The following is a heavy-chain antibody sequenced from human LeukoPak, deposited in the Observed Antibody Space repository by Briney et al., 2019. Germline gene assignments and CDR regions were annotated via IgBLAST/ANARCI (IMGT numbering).Heavy chain of an antibody. J-gene: IGHJ3*01. CDR1: GFTFSDYS. D-gene: IGHD1-26*01. CDR2: ISSSGSTI. CDR3: ARDRRGAAAGD. V-gene: IGHV3-11*04. Sequence: GGSLRLSCAASGFTFSDYSMNWIRQAPGKGLEWVSYISSSGSTIYYADSVKGRFTISRDNAKNSLYLQMNSPRAEDTAVYYCARDRRGAAAGDWGQGTMVTVSS.